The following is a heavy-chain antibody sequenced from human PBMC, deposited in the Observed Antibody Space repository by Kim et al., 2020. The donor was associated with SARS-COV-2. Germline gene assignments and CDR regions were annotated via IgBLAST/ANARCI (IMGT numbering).Heavy chain of an antibody. V-gene: IGHV3-64D*09. CDR1: GFTFSSYA. CDR2: ISSNGGST. J-gene: IGHJ6*02. Sequence: GGSLRLSCSASGFTFSSYAMHWVRQAPGKGLEYVSAISSNGGSTYYADSVKGRFTISRDNSKNTLYLQMSSLRAEDTAVYYCVNPRITMVRGVTHLLGYYGMDVWGQGTTVTVSS. CDR3: VNPRITMVRGVTHLLGYYGMDV. D-gene: IGHD3-10*01.